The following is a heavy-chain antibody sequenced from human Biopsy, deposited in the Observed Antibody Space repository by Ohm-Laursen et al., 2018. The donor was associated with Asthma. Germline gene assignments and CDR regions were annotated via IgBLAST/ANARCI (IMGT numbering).Heavy chain of an antibody. Sequence: SETLSLTCIVSGDAMSTSGSYWGWIRQSPGKGLEWIGSIYYSGRTYYNPSFESRVTISADTSKNHFSLKVTSVTAADTAVYYCARAVSSSSYWYFDLWGRGDLVTVSP. CDR2: IYYSGRT. CDR1: GDAMSTSGSY. V-gene: IGHV4-39*02. CDR3: ARAVSSSSYWYFDL. J-gene: IGHJ2*01. D-gene: IGHD6-6*01.